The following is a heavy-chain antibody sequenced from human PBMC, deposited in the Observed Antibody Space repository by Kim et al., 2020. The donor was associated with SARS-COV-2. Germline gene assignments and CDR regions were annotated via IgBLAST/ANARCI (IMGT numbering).Heavy chain of an antibody. D-gene: IGHD5-12*01. CDR3: ARDVTLSQPHIVATIPNPYYYYGMDV. V-gene: IGHV3-21*01. CDR2: ISSSSSYI. J-gene: IGHJ6*02. Sequence: GGSLRLSCAASGFTFSSYSMNWVRQAPGKGLEWVSSISSSSSYIYYADSVKGRFTISRDNAKNSLYLQMNSLRAEDTAVYYCARDVTLSQPHIVATIPNPYYYYGMDVWGQGTTVTVSS. CDR1: GFTFSSYS.